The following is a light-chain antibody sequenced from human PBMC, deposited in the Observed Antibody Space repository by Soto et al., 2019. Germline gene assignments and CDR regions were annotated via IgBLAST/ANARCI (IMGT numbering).Light chain of an antibody. CDR3: QQVGSSPMT. Sequence: EIVLTQSPGTLSLSPGEGATLSCRASQSVSISYLAWYQQKPGQAPRLLLYGASSRATGIPDRFIGSGSGTDFTLTISRLEPEDFAVYYCQQVGSSPMTFGQGTRLEIE. J-gene: IGKJ5*01. CDR1: QSVSISY. CDR2: GAS. V-gene: IGKV3-20*01.